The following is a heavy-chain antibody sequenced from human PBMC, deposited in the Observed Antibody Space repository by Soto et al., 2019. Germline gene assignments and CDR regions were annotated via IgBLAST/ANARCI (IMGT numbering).Heavy chain of an antibody. CDR3: ARGVDFEGFSPYGMDV. Sequence: SETLSLTWTVSGGSINTGDYYWTWIRQPRGKGLEWIGYIYYSGTTYYNPSLKSRVSLSLDTSKNHFSLRLTSVTAADTAVYYCARGVDFEGFSPYGMDVWGQGTTVTVSS. J-gene: IGHJ6*02. D-gene: IGHD3-3*01. V-gene: IGHV4-30-4*01. CDR2: IYYSGTT. CDR1: GGSINTGDYY.